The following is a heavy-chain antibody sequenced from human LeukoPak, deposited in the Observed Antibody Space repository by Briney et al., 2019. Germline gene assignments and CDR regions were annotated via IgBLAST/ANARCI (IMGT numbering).Heavy chain of an antibody. D-gene: IGHD2-2*01. CDR3: ARDRSCSSPNCYVIAYYYGLDV. J-gene: IGHJ6*02. CDR2: VWFDSSER. Sequence: GGSLTLSCSASGFTFNNYAMHWVRQAPPQGLEWVGVVWFDSSERFYAVSVQGRFTISSDSAKDTLFLQMNRVRVDDTAIYYCARDRSCSSPNCYVIAYYYGLDVWGRGTTVTVFS. CDR1: GFTFNNYA. V-gene: IGHV3-33*01.